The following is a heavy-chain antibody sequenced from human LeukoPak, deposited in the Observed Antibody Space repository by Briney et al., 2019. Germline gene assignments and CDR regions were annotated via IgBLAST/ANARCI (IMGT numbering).Heavy chain of an antibody. V-gene: IGHV4-39*01. CDR2: IYCSGNT. Sequence: PSETLSLTCIVSGGSVSSVSHYWAWIRQPPGMGLEWIGSIYCSGNTYYNPSLKSRVTISVDTSKNQFSLKLSSVTATDTAVYYCARGEDVAAAGIDYWGQGTLVTVSS. CDR3: ARGEDVAAAGIDY. J-gene: IGHJ4*02. CDR1: GGSVSSVSHY. D-gene: IGHD6-13*01.